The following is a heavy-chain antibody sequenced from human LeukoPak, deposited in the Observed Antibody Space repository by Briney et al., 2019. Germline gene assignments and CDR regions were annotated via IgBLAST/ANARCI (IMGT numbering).Heavy chain of an antibody. CDR1: GFTFSSYA. D-gene: IGHD1-14*01. CDR3: AKSMQFTGNANDY. V-gene: IGHV3-23*01. Sequence: GGSLRLSCAASGFTFSSYAMSWVRQAPGKGLEWVSGISGGGGTTYYADSVKGRYSISRDKSKNTLYLQMNSLRAEDTAVYYSAKSMQFTGNANDYWGQGTLVTVSS. CDR2: ISGGGGTT. J-gene: IGHJ4*02.